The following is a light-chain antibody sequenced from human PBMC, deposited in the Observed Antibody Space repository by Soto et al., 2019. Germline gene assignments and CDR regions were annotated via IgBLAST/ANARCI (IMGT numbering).Light chain of an antibody. CDR3: QQYNTYPLT. V-gene: IGKV1-5*01. Sequence: DIQMTQSPSTLSASVGDRVTITCRASQTISNWMPWYQQKPGKAPKVLIFDASTLDGGVPSRFSGRRSGTDFTLTISSLQPSDFATYYCQQYNTYPLTFGGGTKVEI. CDR2: DAS. CDR1: QTISNW. J-gene: IGKJ4*01.